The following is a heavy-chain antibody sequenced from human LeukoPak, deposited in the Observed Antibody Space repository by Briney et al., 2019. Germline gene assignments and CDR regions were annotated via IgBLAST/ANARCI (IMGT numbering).Heavy chain of an antibody. CDR1: GFTFSSYG. CDR2: ISYDGSNK. V-gene: IGHV3-30*18. J-gene: IGHJ4*02. Sequence: GGSLRLSCAASGFTFSSYGMHWVRQAPGKGLEWVAVISYDGSNKYYADSVKGRFTISRDNSKNALYLQMNSLRAEDTAVYYCAKGAVANDYWGQGTLVTVSS. D-gene: IGHD6-19*01. CDR3: AKGAVANDY.